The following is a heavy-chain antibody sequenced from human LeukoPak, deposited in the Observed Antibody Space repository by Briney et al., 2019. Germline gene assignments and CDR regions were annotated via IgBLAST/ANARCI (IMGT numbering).Heavy chain of an antibody. J-gene: IGHJ4*02. CDR1: GFTFSSYG. CDR2: TSNGGSSK. D-gene: IGHD3-16*01. V-gene: IGHV3-30*18. Sequence: GRSVRLSCAASGFTFSSYGMHWVRQAPGKGLEWVALTSNGGSSKYYGDSVEGRFTISRDNSKNTLYLQMNSLRADDTAVYYCAKARIGATSDFDYWGQGTLVTVSS. CDR3: AKARIGATSDFDY.